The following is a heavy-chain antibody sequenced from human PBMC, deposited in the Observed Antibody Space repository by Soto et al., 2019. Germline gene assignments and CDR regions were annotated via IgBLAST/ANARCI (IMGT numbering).Heavy chain of an antibody. V-gene: IGHV1-3*01. Sequence: GASVKVSCKASGYTFTSYAMHWVRQAPGQRLEWMGWINADNGNTKYSQKLQGRVTMTRDTSTSTAYMELRSLRSDDTAVYYCASSYWSAYSSSWYYFDYWGQGTLVTVSS. CDR2: INADNGNT. CDR3: ASSYWSAYSSSWYYFDY. CDR1: GYTFTSYA. D-gene: IGHD6-13*01. J-gene: IGHJ4*02.